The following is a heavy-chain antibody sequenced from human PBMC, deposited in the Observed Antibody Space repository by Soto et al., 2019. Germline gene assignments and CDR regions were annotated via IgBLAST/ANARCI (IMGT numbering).Heavy chain of an antibody. D-gene: IGHD2-21*01. CDR2: MYADGST. CDR1: GFLVSRNY. J-gene: IGHJ4*02. V-gene: IGHV3-53*01. CDR3: ARSPYCGTECNSGYFDY. Sequence: EVQLVESGGGLVQPGGSLRLSCAASGFLVSRNYMTWGRQAPGKGLDWVSVMYADGSTHYVDAVKGRFSISRDNPKNTAYLHRSRLTAEDTAVYYCARSPYCGTECNSGYFDYWGQGNLVTVSS.